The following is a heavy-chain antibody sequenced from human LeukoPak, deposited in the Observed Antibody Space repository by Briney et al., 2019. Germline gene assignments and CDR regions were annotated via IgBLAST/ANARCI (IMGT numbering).Heavy chain of an antibody. D-gene: IGHD3-16*02. CDR3: ARGLKDYVWGSYREYFDY. CDR1: GGSISSYY. V-gene: IGHV4-59*12. CDR2: IYYSGST. J-gene: IGHJ4*02. Sequence: SETLSLTCTVSGGSISSYYWSWIRQPPGKGLEWIGYIYYSGSTNYNPSLKSRVTISVDTSKNQFSLKLSSVTAADTAVYYCARGLKDYVWGSYREYFDYWGQGTLVTVSS.